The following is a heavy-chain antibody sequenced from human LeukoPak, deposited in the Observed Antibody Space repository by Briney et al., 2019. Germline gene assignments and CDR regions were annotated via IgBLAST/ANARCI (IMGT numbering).Heavy chain of an antibody. D-gene: IGHD1-26*01. CDR2: ISGSGGST. CDR3: ARVSGSYSDGYFDY. J-gene: IGHJ4*02. V-gene: IGHV3-23*01. Sequence: GRSLRLSCAASGFTFSSYAMSWVRQAPGKGLEWVSAISGSGGSTYYADSVKGRFTISRDNSKNTLYLQMNSLRAEDTAVYYCARVSGSYSDGYFDYWGQGTLVTVSS. CDR1: GFTFSSYA.